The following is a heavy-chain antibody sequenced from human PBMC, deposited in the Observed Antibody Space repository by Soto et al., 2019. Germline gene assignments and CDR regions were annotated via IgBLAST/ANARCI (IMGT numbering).Heavy chain of an antibody. CDR1: GYTFNSYG. V-gene: IGHV1-18*01. J-gene: IGHJ4*02. CDR2: ISTNNGNT. Sequence: ASVKVSCKASGYTFNSYGVGWVRQAPGQGLEWMGWISTNNGNTNYAQNLQGRVTMTTDTSTSTAYLELRSLRSDDTAVYYCARDNTPYYDILTGYSAVDYWGQGTLVTASS. CDR3: ARDNTPYYDILTGYSAVDY. D-gene: IGHD3-9*01.